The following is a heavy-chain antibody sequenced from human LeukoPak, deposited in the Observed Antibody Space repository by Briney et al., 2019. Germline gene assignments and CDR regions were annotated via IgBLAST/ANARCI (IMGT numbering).Heavy chain of an antibody. J-gene: IGHJ4*02. Sequence: SVKVSCKASGGTFTSYAISWVRQAPGQGLEWMGRIIPILGIANYAQKFQGRVTMTEDKSTDTAYMELSSLRSEDTAVYYCATFSYRIAAAGTGDNYWGQGTLFTVSS. CDR1: GGTFTSYA. D-gene: IGHD6-13*01. CDR3: ATFSYRIAAAGTGDNY. V-gene: IGHV1-69*04. CDR2: IIPILGIA.